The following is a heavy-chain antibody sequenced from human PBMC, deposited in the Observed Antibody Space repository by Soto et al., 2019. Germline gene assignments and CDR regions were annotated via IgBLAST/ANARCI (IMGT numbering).Heavy chain of an antibody. CDR3: ATLWFGESPY. J-gene: IGHJ4*02. Sequence: QLQLQESGPGLVKPSETLSLTCSVSGGSISRSSYYWGWIRQPPGKGLEWIGSIYYSGSTYCTPSLRSRVTISVDTSKTQISLKLNSVTAADTAVYYCATLWFGESPYWGQGTLVTVSS. CDR2: IYYSGST. D-gene: IGHD3-10*01. CDR1: GGSISRSSYY. V-gene: IGHV4-39*01.